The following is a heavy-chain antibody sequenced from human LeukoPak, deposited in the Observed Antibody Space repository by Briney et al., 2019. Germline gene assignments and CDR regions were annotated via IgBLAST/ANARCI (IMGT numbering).Heavy chain of an antibody. CDR1: GGSISSYY. CDR3: ARKVNYYDSSGTRRYFDL. J-gene: IGHJ2*01. CDR2: IYYSGST. Sequence: SETLSLTCTVSGGSISSYYWSWIRQPPGKGLEWIGYIYYSGSTNYNPSLKSRVTISVDTSKNQFSLKLSSVTAADTAVYYCARKVNYYDSSGTRRYFDLWGRGTLVTVSS. D-gene: IGHD3-22*01. V-gene: IGHV4-59*01.